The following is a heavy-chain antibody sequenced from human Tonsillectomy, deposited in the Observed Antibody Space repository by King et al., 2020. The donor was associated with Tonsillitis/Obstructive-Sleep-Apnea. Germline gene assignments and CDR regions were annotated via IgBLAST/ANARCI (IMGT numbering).Heavy chain of an antibody. Sequence: VQLVESGGGLVKPGGSLRLSCAASGFTFSDYYMSWIRQAPGKGLEWVSYISSSSGYTNYADSVKGRFTISRDNAKSSLYLQMNSLRAKDTAVYYCARGHVEPAAIPGLGWFDPWGQGTLVTVSS. CDR1: GFTFSDYY. CDR3: ARGHVEPAAIPGLGWFDP. V-gene: IGHV3-11*05. D-gene: IGHD2-2*02. CDR2: ISSSSGYT. J-gene: IGHJ5*02.